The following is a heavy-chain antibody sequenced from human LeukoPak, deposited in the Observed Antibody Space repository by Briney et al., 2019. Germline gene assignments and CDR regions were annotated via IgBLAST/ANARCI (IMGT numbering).Heavy chain of an antibody. Sequence: PGGSLRLSCAASGFNFSDYYMSWLRQAPGKGLEWVSYISGGGYTIYYADSVKGRFTISRDNAKNSLYLQMTSLRAEDTAVYYCARDHNFHFDYWGQGTLVTVSS. CDR3: ARDHNFHFDY. V-gene: IGHV3-11*01. CDR1: GFNFSDYY. CDR2: ISGGGYTI. J-gene: IGHJ4*02.